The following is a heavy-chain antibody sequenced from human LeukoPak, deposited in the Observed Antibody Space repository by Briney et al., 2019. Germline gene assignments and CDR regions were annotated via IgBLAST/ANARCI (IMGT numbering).Heavy chain of an antibody. CDR1: GYSISSGYY. J-gene: IGHJ5*02. V-gene: IGHV4-38-2*02. CDR3: AGIAVAGTSWFDP. D-gene: IGHD6-19*01. Sequence: SETLSLTXTVSGYSISSGYYWGWIRQPPGKGLEGIGSIYHSGSTYYNPSLKSRVTISVDTSKNQFSLKLSSVTAADTAVYYCAGIAVAGTSWFDPWGQGTLVTVSS. CDR2: IYHSGST.